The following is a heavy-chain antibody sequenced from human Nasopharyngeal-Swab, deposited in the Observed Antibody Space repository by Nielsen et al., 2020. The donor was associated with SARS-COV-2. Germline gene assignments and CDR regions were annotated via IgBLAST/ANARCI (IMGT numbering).Heavy chain of an antibody. J-gene: IGHJ3*02. CDR3: AKDRYRLNYYDSSLDAFDI. CDR1: GFTFDDYA. Sequence: SLKISCAASGFTFDDYAMHWVRQAPGKGVEWVSGISWNSGRIGYADSVKGRFTISRDNAKNSLYLQMNSLRAEDTALYYCAKDRYRLNYYDSSLDAFDIWGQGTMVTVSS. D-gene: IGHD3-22*01. CDR2: ISWNSGRI. V-gene: IGHV3-9*01.